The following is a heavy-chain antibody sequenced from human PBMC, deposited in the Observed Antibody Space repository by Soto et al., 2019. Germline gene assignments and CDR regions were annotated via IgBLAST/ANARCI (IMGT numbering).Heavy chain of an antibody. CDR1: GFIFSSYG. J-gene: IGHJ4*02. D-gene: IGHD1-26*01. CDR2: ISYGGSNK. CDR3: TKDLESGRYYSRLAAPHLEPTDY. V-gene: IGHV3-30*18. Sequence: QVQLVESGGGVVQPGRSLRLSCAASGFIFSSYGMHWVRQVSGKGLEWVALISYGGSNKHYADSGEGRFTSCRDNSKSTMYQQMNSQGAEDTAVYYCTKDLESGRYYSRLAAPHLEPTDYWGQGTLVTVSS.